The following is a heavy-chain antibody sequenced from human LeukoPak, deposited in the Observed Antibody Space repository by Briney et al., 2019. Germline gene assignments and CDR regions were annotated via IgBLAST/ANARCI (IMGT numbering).Heavy chain of an antibody. J-gene: IGHJ4*02. CDR1: GFTFSSYE. CDR2: ISSSGSTI. Sequence: GGSLRLSCAASGFTFSSYEMNWVRQAPGKGLERVSYISSSGSTIYYADSVKGRFTISRDNAKNSLYLQMDTLRAEDTAVYYCARDVQGVGATSLDYWGQGTLVTVSS. V-gene: IGHV3-48*03. D-gene: IGHD1-26*01. CDR3: ARDVQGVGATSLDY.